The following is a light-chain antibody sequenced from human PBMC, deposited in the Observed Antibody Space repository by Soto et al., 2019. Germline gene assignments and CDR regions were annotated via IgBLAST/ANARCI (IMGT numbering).Light chain of an antibody. CDR1: SSNIGRNT. CDR2: TNN. CDR3: SSYTDSSNYV. V-gene: IGLV1-44*01. Sequence: QSVLTQPPSASGTPGQRVTISCSGSSSNIGRNTVNWFQHLPGTVPKLLIHTNNQRPSGVPDRFSGSKSGTSASLAISGLQSEDEADYYCSSYTDSSNYVFGTGTKLTVL. J-gene: IGLJ1*01.